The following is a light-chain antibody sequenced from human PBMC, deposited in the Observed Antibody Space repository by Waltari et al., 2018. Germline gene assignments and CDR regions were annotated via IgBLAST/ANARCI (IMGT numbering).Light chain of an antibody. J-gene: IGLJ2*01. CDR1: SSDVGGYNY. CDR2: GVS. CDR3: NSYTSSSTSYVV. V-gene: IGLV2-14*01. Sequence: QSALTQPASVSGSPGQSITISCTGTSSDVGGYNYVSWYQQHPGKAPKLMIYGVSRRPSGVSNRFSGSKSGNTASRTISGLQAEDEADYYCNSYTSSSTSYVVFGGGTKLTVL.